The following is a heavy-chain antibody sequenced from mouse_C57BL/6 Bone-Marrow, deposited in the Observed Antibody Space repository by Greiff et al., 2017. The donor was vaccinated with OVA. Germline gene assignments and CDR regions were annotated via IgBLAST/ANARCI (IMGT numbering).Heavy chain of an antibody. CDR3: ASDYYGSSYLAWFAD. CDR2: IDPSDSYT. CDR1: GYTFTSYW. J-gene: IGHJ3*01. D-gene: IGHD1-1*01. Sequence: QVQLKQPGAELVKPGASVKLSCKASGYTFTSYWMQWVKQRPGQGLEWIGEIDPSDSYTNYNQKFKGKATLTVDTSSSTAYMQLSSLTSEDSAVYYCASDYYGSSYLAWFADWGQGTLVTVSA. V-gene: IGHV1-50*01.